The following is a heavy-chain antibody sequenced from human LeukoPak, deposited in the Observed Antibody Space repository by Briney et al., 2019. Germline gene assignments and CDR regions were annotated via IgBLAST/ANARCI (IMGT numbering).Heavy chain of an antibody. CDR2: IYYSGST. D-gene: IGHD2-2*01. Sequence: SQTLSLTCTVSGGSISSGGYYWSWIRQHPGKGLEWIGYIYYSGSTYYNPSLKSRVTISVDTSKNQFSLKLSSVTAADMAVYYCAREAVPAALDYWGQGTLVTVSS. CDR1: GGSISSGGYY. CDR3: AREAVPAALDY. J-gene: IGHJ4*02. V-gene: IGHV4-31*03.